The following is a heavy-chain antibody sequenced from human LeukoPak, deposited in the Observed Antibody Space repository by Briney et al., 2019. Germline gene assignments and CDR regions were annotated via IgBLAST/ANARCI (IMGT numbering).Heavy chain of an antibody. CDR2: IYYSGST. D-gene: IGHD3-10*01. CDR3: ARGSVVRGVPYFDY. J-gene: IGHJ4*02. CDR1: GGSFSAYY. Sequence: SETLSLTCAVYGGSFSAYYWSWIRQPPGKGLEWIGYIYYSGSTNYNPSLKSRVTISVDTSKNQFSLKLSSVTAADTAVYYCARGSVVRGVPYFDYWGQGTLVTVS. V-gene: IGHV4-59*01.